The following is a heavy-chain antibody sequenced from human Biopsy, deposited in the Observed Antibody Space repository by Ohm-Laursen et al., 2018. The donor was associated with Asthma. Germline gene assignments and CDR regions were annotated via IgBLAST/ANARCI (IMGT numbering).Heavy chain of an antibody. Sequence: TLSLTCRVSGGYTGSSDHHWAWIRQAPGKGLGWIGFVFWSGSTHYSRSLERRVSISIDTATNEFSMKLWSVTPADTAVYSCARVVSYGDIYFGIDVWGPGNAVVVS. V-gene: IGHV4-30-4*01. D-gene: IGHD4-17*01. CDR3: ARVVSYGDIYFGIDV. CDR2: VFWSGST. CDR1: GGYTGSSDHH. J-gene: IGHJ6*02.